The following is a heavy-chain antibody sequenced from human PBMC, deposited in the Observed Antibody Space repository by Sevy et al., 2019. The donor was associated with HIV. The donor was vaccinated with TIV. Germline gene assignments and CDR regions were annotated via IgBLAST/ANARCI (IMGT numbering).Heavy chain of an antibody. CDR2: IYYSGST. V-gene: IGHV4-59*01. D-gene: IGHD1-26*01. Sequence: SETLSLTCTVSGGSISSYYWSWIRQPPGKGLEWIGYIYYSGSTNYNPSLKSRFTISVDTSKNQFSLKLSSVTAADTAVYYCARVPQRESFVYWGQGTLVTVSS. CDR3: ARVPQRESFVY. J-gene: IGHJ4*02. CDR1: GGSISSYY.